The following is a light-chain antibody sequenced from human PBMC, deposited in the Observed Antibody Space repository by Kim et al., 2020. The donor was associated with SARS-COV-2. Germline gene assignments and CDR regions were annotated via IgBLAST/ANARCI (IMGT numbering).Light chain of an antibody. J-gene: IGKJ1*01. CDR3: QQVKSYPRT. Sequence: IQLTQSPSSLSASLGDRVTITCRASQGINSHLAWYQQKPGNAPKLLIFAASTLQTGVPSRFSGSGSGTEFTLTISSLQPEDFAVYYCQQVKSYPRTFGQGSKVDIK. CDR2: AAS. V-gene: IGKV1-9*01. CDR1: QGINSH.